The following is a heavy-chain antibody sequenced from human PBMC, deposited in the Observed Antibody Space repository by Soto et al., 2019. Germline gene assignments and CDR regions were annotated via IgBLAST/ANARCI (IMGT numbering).Heavy chain of an antibody. Sequence: LRLSCAASGSTFSRYGMHWVRQAPGKGLEWVAVIWYDGSNERYADSVRGRFTISRDDSKNTLYLQMTSLRAEDTAVYYCARGPPSSSVYYYYGMAVWGQGTTVTVSS. J-gene: IGHJ6*02. CDR1: GSTFSRYG. V-gene: IGHV3-33*01. CDR3: ARGPPSSSVYYYYGMAV. CDR2: IWYDGSNE. D-gene: IGHD6-6*01.